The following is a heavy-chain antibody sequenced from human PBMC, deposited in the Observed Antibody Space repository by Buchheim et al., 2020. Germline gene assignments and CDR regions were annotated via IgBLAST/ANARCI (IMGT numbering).Heavy chain of an antibody. CDR1: GFIFSDYY. CDR3: ARSFYGSFDY. V-gene: IGHV3-11*01. Sequence: QVQLVESGGGLVKPEGSLRLSCAASGFIFSDYYMHWIRQAPGKGLEWVSYISGSGSPKHYADSVTGRFTILRDNTKNSLYLPMDSLRAEDTAVYYCARSFYGSFDYWGHGTL. D-gene: IGHD2-2*01. CDR2: ISGSGSPK. J-gene: IGHJ4*01.